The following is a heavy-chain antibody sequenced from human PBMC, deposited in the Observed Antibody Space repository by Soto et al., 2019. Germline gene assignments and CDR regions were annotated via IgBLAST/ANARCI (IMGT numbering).Heavy chain of an antibody. Sequence: SETLSLTCTVSGDTVNNGDYFWSWIRQSPGKGLEWLGYIYFTGSTYYSPSLKSRLHISMDKSKNHFSLEMTSVTVADTAVYFCARGEVVDVVADFKRELDPWGPGLLVTVSS. CDR3: ARGEVVDVVADFKRELDP. V-gene: IGHV4-30-4*01. CDR1: GDTVNNGDYF. J-gene: IGHJ5*02. D-gene: IGHD5-12*01. CDR2: IYFTGST.